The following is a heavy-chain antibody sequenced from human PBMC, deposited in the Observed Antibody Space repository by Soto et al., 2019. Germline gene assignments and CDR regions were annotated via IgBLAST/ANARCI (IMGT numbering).Heavy chain of an antibody. V-gene: IGHV3-48*02. CDR2: ISSSSSTI. J-gene: IGHJ4*02. CDR1: GFTFSSYS. D-gene: IGHD3-22*01. CDR3: ITMIVVNGY. Sequence: EVQLVESGGGLVQPGRSLRLSCAASGFTFSSYSMNWVRQAPGKGPEWVSYISSSSSTIYYADSVKGRFTISRDNAKNSLYLQMNSLRDEDTAVYYCITMIVVNGYWGQGTLVTVSS.